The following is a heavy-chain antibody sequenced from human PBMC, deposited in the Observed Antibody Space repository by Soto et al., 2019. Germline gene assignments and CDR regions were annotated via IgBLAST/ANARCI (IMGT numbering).Heavy chain of an antibody. D-gene: IGHD3-22*01. V-gene: IGHV4-31*03. Sequence: SETLSLTCTVSGGSISSGSYYWSWIRQHPGKGLEWIGYIYSTESTNYNPSLKSRLTISVDMSASQFSLKLSSVTVADTAVYYCARSDSSGKTRYYFDHWGQGTLVTVS. CDR1: GGSISSGSYY. J-gene: IGHJ4*02. CDR2: IYSTEST. CDR3: ARSDSSGKTRYYFDH.